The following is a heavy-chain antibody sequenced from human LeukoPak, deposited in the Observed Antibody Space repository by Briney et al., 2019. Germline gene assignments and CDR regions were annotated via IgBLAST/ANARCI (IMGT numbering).Heavy chain of an antibody. J-gene: IGHJ4*02. CDR1: GFTFSSYA. V-gene: IGHV3-64*04. Sequence: TGGSLRLSCSASGFTFSSYAMHWVRQAPGKGLEYVSAISSNGGSTYYADSVKGRFTISRDNSKNTLYLQMISLRAEDTAVYYCAQATTVTIRSFDNWGQGTLVTVSS. D-gene: IGHD4-17*01. CDR3: AQATTVTIRSFDN. CDR2: ISSNGGST.